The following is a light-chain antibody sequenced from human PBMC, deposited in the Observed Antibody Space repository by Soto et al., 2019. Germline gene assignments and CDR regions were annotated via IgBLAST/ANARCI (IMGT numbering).Light chain of an antibody. CDR2: AAS. Sequence: DIQMTQSPSSLSASVGDRVTITCRASQSISSYLHWYQEKPGSPPKLLIYAASSLETGVPARFTGSGSGTDFTLTISSLEPEDFAAYYCQQSYGPLPSFGPGTKVEIK. V-gene: IGKV1-39*01. CDR1: QSISSY. CDR3: QQSYGPLPS. J-gene: IGKJ3*01.